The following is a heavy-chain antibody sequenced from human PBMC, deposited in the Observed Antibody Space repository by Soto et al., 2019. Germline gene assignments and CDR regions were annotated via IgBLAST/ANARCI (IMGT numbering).Heavy chain of an antibody. CDR2: IYYTGST. J-gene: IGHJ4*02. Sequence: SETLSLTCTVSGGSVNSDNFYWSWIRQPPGRGLEWIGYIYYTGSTNYNPSLKGRVTISIDTSRNQFSLKLSSVTAADTAVYYCAREFSNSPEAFDSWGQGSLVTVSS. CDR1: GGSVNSDNFY. V-gene: IGHV4-61*01. CDR3: AREFSNSPEAFDS. D-gene: IGHD6-6*01.